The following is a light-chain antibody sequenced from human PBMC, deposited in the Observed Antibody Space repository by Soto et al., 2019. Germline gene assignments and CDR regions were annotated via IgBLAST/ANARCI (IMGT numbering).Light chain of an antibody. CDR2: EVS. J-gene: IGLJ1*01. V-gene: IGLV2-8*01. Sequence: SVLTQPPSASGSPGQSVTISCTGTSSDVGANNDYVSWYQQHPGKAPKLMIYEVSKRPPGVPDRFSGSKSGNTASLTVSGLQADDEADYYCSSYAGSDNFVFGTGTKVTVL. CDR3: SSYAGSDNFV. CDR1: SSDVGANNDY.